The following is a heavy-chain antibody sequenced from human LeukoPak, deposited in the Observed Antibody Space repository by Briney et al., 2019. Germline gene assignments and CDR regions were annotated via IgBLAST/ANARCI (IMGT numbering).Heavy chain of an antibody. Sequence: ASVKVSCKASGYTFTSYDTNWVRQATGQGLEWMGWMNPNSGNTGYAQKFQGRVTMTRNTSISTAYMELSSLRSEDTAVYYCARGEEYYDFWSGSNWFDPWGQGTLVTVSS. CDR3: ARGEEYYDFWSGSNWFDP. CDR2: MNPNSGNT. D-gene: IGHD3-3*01. J-gene: IGHJ5*02. V-gene: IGHV1-8*01. CDR1: GYTFTSYD.